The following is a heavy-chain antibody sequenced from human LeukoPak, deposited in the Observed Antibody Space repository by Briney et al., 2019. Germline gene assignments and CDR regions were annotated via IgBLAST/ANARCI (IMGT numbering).Heavy chain of an antibody. CDR2: MYYSGST. Sequence: SETLSLTCTVSGGSISSYYWSWIRQPPGKALEWIGYMYYSGSTNYNPSLKSRVTMSIDTSKNQFSLKLTSVTAADTAMYYCARRRDSSSWPGYFGSWGQGTLVTVSS. CDR1: GGSISSYY. CDR3: ARRRDSSSWPGYFGS. D-gene: IGHD6-13*01. V-gene: IGHV4-59*08. J-gene: IGHJ4*02.